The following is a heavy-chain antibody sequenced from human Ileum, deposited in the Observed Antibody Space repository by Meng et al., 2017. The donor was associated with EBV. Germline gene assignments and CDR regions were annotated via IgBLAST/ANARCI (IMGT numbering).Heavy chain of an antibody. CDR3: ARDAFQYASGIPAH. CDR1: GSSFSGSYW. CDR2: VYPSGTP. V-gene: IGHV4-4*02. J-gene: IGHJ4*02. D-gene: IGHD3-16*01. Sequence: QPEEAGPSRGRPSGTLSLTVTVSGSSFSGSYWWSWVRQSPEKGLEWIGEVYPSGTPYYNPSLKSRVTISLDKSRNQFSLNLIHVTAADAAVYYCARDAFQYASGIPAHWGQGTLVTVSS.